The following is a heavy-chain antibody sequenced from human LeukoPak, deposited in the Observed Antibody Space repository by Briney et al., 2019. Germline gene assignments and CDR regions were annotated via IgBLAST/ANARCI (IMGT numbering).Heavy chain of an antibody. V-gene: IGHV4-34*01. CDR1: GGSFSGFY. D-gene: IGHD4-23*01. J-gene: IGHJ4*02. CDR2: INHSGNT. CDR3: ARASVTTVEFDS. Sequence: SETLSLTCAVYGGSFSGFYWGWIRQPPGKGLEWIGEINHSGNTNYNPSLKSRVSLSVGTSKTQFSLKLSSVTAADTAVYYCARASVTTVEFDSWGRGTLVSVSS.